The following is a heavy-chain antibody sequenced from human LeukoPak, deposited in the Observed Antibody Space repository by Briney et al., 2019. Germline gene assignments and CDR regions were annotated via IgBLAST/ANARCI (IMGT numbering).Heavy chain of an antibody. J-gene: IGHJ6*02. Sequence: GGSLRLSCAASGFTFSSYAMSWVRQAPGKGLEWVSAISGSGGSTYYADSVKGRFTISRDNSKNTLYLQMNSLRAEDTAVYYCAKKRSSSYYYYGMDVWGQGTTVTVSS. CDR3: AKKRSSSYYYYGMDV. D-gene: IGHD6-6*01. CDR2: ISGSGGST. V-gene: IGHV3-23*01. CDR1: GFTFSSYA.